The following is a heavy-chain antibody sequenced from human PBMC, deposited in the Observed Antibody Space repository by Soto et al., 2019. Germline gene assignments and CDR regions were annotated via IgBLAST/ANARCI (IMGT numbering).Heavy chain of an antibody. CDR2: IQSGGTT. V-gene: IGHV3-66*01. J-gene: IGHJ6*02. D-gene: IGHD2-15*01. CDR1: GFPVSSKY. Sequence: GGSLTLSCAASGFPVSSKYMTWVRQAPGKGLEWVSLIQSGGTTYYADSVKGRFTISRDTSENTLHLQMDSLRVEDTAVYYCARDDVLCDGGRCYGLPLDVWGQGTTVTVS. CDR3: ARDDVLCDGGRCYGLPLDV.